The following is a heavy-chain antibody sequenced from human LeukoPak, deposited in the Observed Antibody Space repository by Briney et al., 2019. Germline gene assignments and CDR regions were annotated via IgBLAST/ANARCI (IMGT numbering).Heavy chain of an antibody. D-gene: IGHD2-15*01. V-gene: IGHV4-34*09. CDR2: INHSGST. CDR1: GGSFSGYY. J-gene: IGHJ4*02. Sequence: SETLSLTCAVYGGSFSGYYWSWIRQPPGKGLEWIGEINHSGSTNYNPSLKSRVTISVDTSKNQFSLKLSSVTAADTAVYYCARERYCSGGSCYHFDYWGQGTLVTVSS. CDR3: ARERYCSGGSCYHFDY.